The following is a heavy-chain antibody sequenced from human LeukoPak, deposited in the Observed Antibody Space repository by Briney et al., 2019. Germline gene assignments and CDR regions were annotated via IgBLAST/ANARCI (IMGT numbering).Heavy chain of an antibody. CDR2: ISGSGGST. J-gene: IGHJ4*02. CDR1: GFTFSSYA. CDR3: ARVVAWFGESGYFDY. V-gene: IGHV3-23*01. Sequence: SGGSLRLSCAASGFTFSSYAMSWVRQAPGKGLEWVSAISGSGGSTYYADSVKGRFTISRDNSKNTLYLQMNSLRAEDTAVYYCARVVAWFGESGYFDYWGQGTLVTVSS. D-gene: IGHD3-10*01.